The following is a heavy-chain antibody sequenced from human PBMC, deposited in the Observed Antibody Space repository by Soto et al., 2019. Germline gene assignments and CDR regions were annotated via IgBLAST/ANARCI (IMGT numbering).Heavy chain of an antibody. CDR3: ARDLWGYCGTDCYPLDV. CDR1: GGSFSGYY. J-gene: IGHJ6*02. D-gene: IGHD2-21*02. CDR2: INHSGST. Sequence: SETLSLTCAVYGGSFSGYYWSWIRQPPGKGLEWIGDINHSGSTNYNPSLKSRVTISVDTSKNQFSLKLSSVTAADTAVYYCARDLWGYCGTDCYPLDVWGQGTTVTVSS. V-gene: IGHV4-34*01.